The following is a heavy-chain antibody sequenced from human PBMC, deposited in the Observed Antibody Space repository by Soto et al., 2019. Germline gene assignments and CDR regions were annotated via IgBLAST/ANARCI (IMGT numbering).Heavy chain of an antibody. CDR3: VREAPRTFYFDY. Sequence: ASVKVSCKASGYTFTSYDINWVRQATGQGLEWMGWMNPNISVTNYAQKFQGRVAVTRDTSTSTVYMEVSGLTDDDTAVYYCVREAPRTFYFDYWGQGTLVTVSS. CDR1: GYTFTSYD. J-gene: IGHJ4*02. CDR2: MNPNISVT. V-gene: IGHV1-8*01.